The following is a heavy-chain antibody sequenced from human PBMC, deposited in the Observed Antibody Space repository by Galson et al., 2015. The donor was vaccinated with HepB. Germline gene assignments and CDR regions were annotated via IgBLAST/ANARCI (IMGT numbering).Heavy chain of an antibody. CDR3: AREVDSVMIRAFDY. D-gene: IGHD5-18*01. CDR1: GYTFTTYG. CDR2: ISPYSGDT. V-gene: IGHV1-18*01. Sequence: SVKVSCKAAGYTFTTYGISWLRQVPGQGLEWMGWISPYSGDTNYAQHFQGRVTMTTETSTSTAYMDLRSLRSDDTAVYYCAREVDSVMIRAFDYWGQGTLVTVSS. J-gene: IGHJ4*02.